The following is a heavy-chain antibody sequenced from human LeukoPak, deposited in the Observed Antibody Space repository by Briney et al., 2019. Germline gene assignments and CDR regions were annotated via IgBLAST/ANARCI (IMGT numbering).Heavy chain of an antibody. CDR3: ATGGGFYYGH. D-gene: IGHD3-22*01. J-gene: IGHJ4*02. V-gene: IGHV3-30*02. Sequence: GGSLRLSCAASGFSFSTYGMHWVRQAPGKGLEWVAAAQGDGRLQYYADSVKGRFTISKDTSKSTLYVQMNSLRAEDTAVYYCATGGGFYYGHWGQGTLVTVSS. CDR1: GFSFSTYG. CDR2: AQGDGRLQ.